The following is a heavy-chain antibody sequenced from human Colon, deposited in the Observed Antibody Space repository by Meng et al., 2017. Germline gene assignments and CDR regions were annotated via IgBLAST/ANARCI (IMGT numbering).Heavy chain of an antibody. J-gene: IGHJ5*02. V-gene: IGHV1-46*01. CDR1: GYTFTNHH. D-gene: IGHD4-23*01. CDR2: INPSGDRA. CDR3: ARDNSDSSTSWWFDL. Sequence: SVKVSCKASGYTFTNHHMHWVRQAPGQGLEWMGEINPSGDRAVYAQKFQGRLSMTRDTSTSTLYMELRSLRFEDTAAYYCARDNSDSSTSWWFDLWGQGTMVT.